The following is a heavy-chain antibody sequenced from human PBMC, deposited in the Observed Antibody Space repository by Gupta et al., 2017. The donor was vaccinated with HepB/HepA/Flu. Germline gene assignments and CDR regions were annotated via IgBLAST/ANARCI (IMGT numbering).Heavy chain of an antibody. CDR3: AREVRGALQESFYV. D-gene: IGHD4-11*01. J-gene: IGHJ3*01. V-gene: IGHV3-30*04. CDR1: ELTSRTYY. CDR2: ISYDGSNN. Sequence: QEQLVASGGGVVQPWRSLRFSCEATELTSRTYYLNWVRPAPGMGLEWVAVISYDGSNNYYADSVKGRFTISRDNSENTLSLQMSSLGADDTDVYYWAREVRGALQESFYVWGQGTMVTVSS.